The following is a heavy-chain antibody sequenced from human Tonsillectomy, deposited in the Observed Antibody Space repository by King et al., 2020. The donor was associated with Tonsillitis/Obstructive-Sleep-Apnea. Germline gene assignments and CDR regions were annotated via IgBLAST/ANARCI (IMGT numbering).Heavy chain of an antibody. J-gene: IGHJ3*02. Sequence: VQLVESGGGLVQPGGSLRLSCAASGFTFSAFWMTWVRQAPGMGLEWVANIKEDGSEKYYVDSVKGRFTISRDNAKNSLYLQMNSLRAEDTAVYYCARVLDYYDSSGYRAFDIWGQGTMVTVSS. V-gene: IGHV3-7*03. CDR2: IKEDGSEK. CDR1: GFTFSAFW. CDR3: ARVLDYYDSSGYRAFDI. D-gene: IGHD3-22*01.